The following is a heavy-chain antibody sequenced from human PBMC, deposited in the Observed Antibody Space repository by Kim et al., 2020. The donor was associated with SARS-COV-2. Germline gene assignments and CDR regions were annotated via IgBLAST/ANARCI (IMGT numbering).Heavy chain of an antibody. V-gene: IGHV3-11*06. CDR3: ARALRGDTSEWLRPYYFDY. Sequence: GGSLRLSCAASGFTFSDYYMSWIRQAPGKGLEWVSYISSSSSYTNYADSVKGRFTISRDNAKNSLYLQMNSLRAEDTAVYYCARALRGDTSEWLRPYYFDYWGQGTLVTVSS. J-gene: IGHJ4*02. CDR1: GFTFSDYY. D-gene: IGHD5-12*01. CDR2: ISSSSSYT.